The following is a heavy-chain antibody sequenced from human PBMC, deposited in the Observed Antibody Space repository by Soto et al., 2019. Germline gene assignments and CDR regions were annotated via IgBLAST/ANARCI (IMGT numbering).Heavy chain of an antibody. D-gene: IGHD3-22*01. CDR3: ATNTRYDSSGYYWVAAFDI. J-gene: IGHJ3*02. Sequence: PSVKVSCKASGYTFTSYYMHWVRQAPGQGLEWMGIINPSGGSTSYAQKFQGRVTMTRDTSTSTVYMELSSLRSEDTAVYYCATNTRYDSSGYYWVAAFDIWGQGTMVTVSS. V-gene: IGHV1-46*01. CDR1: GYTFTSYY. CDR2: INPSGGST.